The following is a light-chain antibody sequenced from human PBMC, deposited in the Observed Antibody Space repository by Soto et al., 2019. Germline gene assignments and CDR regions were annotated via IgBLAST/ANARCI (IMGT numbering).Light chain of an antibody. CDR3: CKYARSNIFAV. V-gene: IGLV2-23*01. CDR1: SSDIGSYDR. CDR2: EDY. Sequence: QSALTQPASVSGSPGQSITISCTGTSSDIGSYDRVSWYQWHPGKAPKLIIYEDYRRPSQISNRSSASKSGNTASLTTSGLQAEDAADYYCCKYARSNIFAVFGGGTKLTVL. J-gene: IGLJ2*01.